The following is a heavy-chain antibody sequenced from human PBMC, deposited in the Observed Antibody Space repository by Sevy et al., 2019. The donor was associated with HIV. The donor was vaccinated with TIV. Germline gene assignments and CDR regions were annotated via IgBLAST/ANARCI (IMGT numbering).Heavy chain of an antibody. Sequence: GGSLRLSCAASGLTFDDYAMHWVRQAPGKGLEWVSGISWNSGSIGYADSVKGRFTISRDNAKNSLYLQMNSLRAEDTALYYCAKGRGRADAFDIWGQGTMVTVSS. J-gene: IGHJ3*02. CDR2: ISWNSGSI. D-gene: IGHD6-25*01. V-gene: IGHV3-9*01. CDR3: AKGRGRADAFDI. CDR1: GLTFDDYA.